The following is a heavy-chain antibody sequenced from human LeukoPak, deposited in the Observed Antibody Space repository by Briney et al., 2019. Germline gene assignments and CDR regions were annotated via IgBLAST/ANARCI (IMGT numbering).Heavy chain of an antibody. CDR3: AKRNVGTFDY. Sequence: ESLKISCAASGFTFSGYAMSWVRQAPGKGLEWVSAISGSGSASYYADSVKGRFTISKDSSKNTLYLQMNSLRAEDTAVYYCAKRNVGTFDYWGQGTLVTVSS. CDR2: ISGSGSAS. V-gene: IGHV3-23*01. J-gene: IGHJ4*02. CDR1: GFTFSGYA. D-gene: IGHD7-27*01.